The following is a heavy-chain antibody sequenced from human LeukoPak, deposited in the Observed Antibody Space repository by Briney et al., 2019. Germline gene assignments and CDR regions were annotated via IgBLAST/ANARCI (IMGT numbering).Heavy chain of an antibody. CDR1: GFTVSSNY. CDR3: ARESDVIPDAFDI. Sequence: PGGSLRLSCAASGFTVSSNYMSWVRQAPGKGLEWVSVIYSGGSTYYADSVKGRFTISRDNSKNTLYLQMNSLRAEDTAVYYCARESDVIPDAFDIWGQGTMVTVSS. D-gene: IGHD3-16*02. J-gene: IGHJ3*02. V-gene: IGHV3-53*01. CDR2: IYSGGST.